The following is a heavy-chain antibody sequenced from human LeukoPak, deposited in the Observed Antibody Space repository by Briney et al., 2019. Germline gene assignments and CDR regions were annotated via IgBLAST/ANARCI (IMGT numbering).Heavy chain of an antibody. CDR1: GFTFSSYW. CDR3: ARRAGAYSHPYDY. CDR2: IKQDGSEK. J-gene: IGHJ4*02. Sequence: PGGSLRLSCAASGFTFSSYWMSWVRQAPGKGLEWVANIKQDGSEKYYVDSVKGRFTISRDNAKNSLYLQTNSLRAEDTAVYYCARRAGAYSHPYDYWGQGTLVTVSS. V-gene: IGHV3-7*01. D-gene: IGHD4/OR15-4a*01.